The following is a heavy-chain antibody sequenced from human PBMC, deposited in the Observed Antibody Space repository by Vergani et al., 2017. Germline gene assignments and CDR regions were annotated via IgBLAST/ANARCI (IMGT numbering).Heavy chain of an antibody. CDR1: GYTFTTYA. CDR3: ARGRQWRLTEYLYGMDV. CDR2: INTNTGNP. J-gene: IGHJ6*02. Sequence: QVQLVQSGSELKKPGASVKVSCKASGYTFTTYAMNWVRQAPGQGLEWMGWINTNTGNPTYAPGFTGRFVFSLDTSVSTTYLHISSLEPEDTAVYYCARGRQWRLTEYLYGMDVGGQGTTVTVSS. D-gene: IGHD6-19*01. V-gene: IGHV7-4-1*02.